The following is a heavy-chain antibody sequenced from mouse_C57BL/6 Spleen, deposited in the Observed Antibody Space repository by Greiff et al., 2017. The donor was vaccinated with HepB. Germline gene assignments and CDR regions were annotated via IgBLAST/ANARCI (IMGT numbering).Heavy chain of an antibody. D-gene: IGHD1-1*01. Sequence: QLQQSGAELVKAGASGKLSCTASGFNIKDYYMHWVKQMTERGLEWIGRIDPEDGETKYAPKFQGKATITADTSSNTAYLQLSSLTSEDTAVYYCARWRYYGSSSFAYWGQGTLVTVSA. CDR2: IDPEDGET. CDR1: GFNIKDYY. V-gene: IGHV14-2*01. J-gene: IGHJ3*01. CDR3: ARWRYYGSSSFAY.